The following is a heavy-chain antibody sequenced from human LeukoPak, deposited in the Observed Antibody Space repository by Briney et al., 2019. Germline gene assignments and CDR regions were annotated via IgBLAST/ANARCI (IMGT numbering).Heavy chain of an antibody. CDR2: ISSSGSTI. V-gene: IGHV3-11*01. D-gene: IGHD4-17*01. Sequence: PGGSLRLSCAASGFTFSDYYMSWIRQAPGKGLEWVSYISSSGSTIYYADSVKGRFTISRHDSKNTLYLQMNSLRAEDTTAYYCAKSYDDYGYWGQGTLVTVSS. J-gene: IGHJ4*02. CDR3: AKSYDDYGY. CDR1: GFTFSDYY.